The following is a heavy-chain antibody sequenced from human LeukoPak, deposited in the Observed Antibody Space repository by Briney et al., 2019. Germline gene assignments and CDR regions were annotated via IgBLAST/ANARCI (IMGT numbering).Heavy chain of an antibody. J-gene: IGHJ3*02. Sequence: ASVKVSCKASGYTFTGYYMHWVRQAPGQGLEWMGWINPNSGGTNYAQKFQGRVTMTRDTSISTAYMELSRLRSDDTAVYYCAGYCSSTSCYKDAFDIWGQGTMVTVSS. CDR2: INPNSGGT. V-gene: IGHV1-2*02. D-gene: IGHD2-2*02. CDR3: AGYCSSTSCYKDAFDI. CDR1: GYTFTGYY.